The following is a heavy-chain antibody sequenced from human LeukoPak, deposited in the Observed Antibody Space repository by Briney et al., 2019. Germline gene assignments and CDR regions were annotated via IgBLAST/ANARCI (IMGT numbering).Heavy chain of an antibody. CDR3: AKDIAYCGGDCPPHYYGMDV. Sequence: PGGSLRLSCAASGFTFSSYGMHWVRQAPGKGLEWVAVISYDGSNKYYADSVKGRFTISRDNSKNTLYLQMNSLRAEDTAVYYCAKDIAYCGGDCPPHYYGMDVWGQGTTVTVSS. CDR1: GFTFSSYG. V-gene: IGHV3-30*18. J-gene: IGHJ6*02. D-gene: IGHD2-21*02. CDR2: ISYDGSNK.